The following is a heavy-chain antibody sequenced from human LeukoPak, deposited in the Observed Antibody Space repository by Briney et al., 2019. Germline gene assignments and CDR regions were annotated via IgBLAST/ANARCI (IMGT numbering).Heavy chain of an antibody. CDR2: ISGSAGGT. CDR3: AKRGVVIRVILVGFHKEANYFDS. V-gene: IGHV3-23*01. Sequence: GGSLRLSCAVSGITLSNYGMNWVRQAPGKGLEWVAGISGSAGGTYYADSVKGRFTISRDNAKNTLYLQLNNLRAEDTAVYFCAKRGVVIRVILVGFHKEANYFDSWGQGALVTVSS. J-gene: IGHJ4*02. D-gene: IGHD3-22*01. CDR1: GITLSNYG.